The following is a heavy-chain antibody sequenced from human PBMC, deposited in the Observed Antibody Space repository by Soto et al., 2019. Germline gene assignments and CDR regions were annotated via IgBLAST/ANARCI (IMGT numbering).Heavy chain of an antibody. D-gene: IGHD3-10*01. CDR1: GFTFSSYG. CDR2: ISYDGSNK. Sequence: GGSLRLSCAASGFTFSSYGMHWVRQAPGKGLEWVAVISYDGSNKYYADSVKGRFTISRDNSKNTLYLQMNSLRAEDTAVYYCAKDSPELLWFGEIKHKIAYYYYGMDVWGQGTTVTVSS. J-gene: IGHJ6*02. V-gene: IGHV3-30*18. CDR3: AKDSPELLWFGEIKHKIAYYYYGMDV.